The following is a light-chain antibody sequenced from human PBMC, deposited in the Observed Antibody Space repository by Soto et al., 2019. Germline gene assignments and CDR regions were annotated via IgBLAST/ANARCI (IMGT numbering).Light chain of an antibody. J-gene: IGKJ1*01. Sequence: DIQMTQSPSSLSASVGDRVTITCRATQDISNYLAWYQQKPGKVPNLLIYAASTLQSGVPSRFSGSGSGTDVTLTISSLQPEDVATYYCQKYNSAPPWTFGQGTKVEL. V-gene: IGKV1-27*01. CDR2: AAS. CDR3: QKYNSAPPWT. CDR1: QDISNY.